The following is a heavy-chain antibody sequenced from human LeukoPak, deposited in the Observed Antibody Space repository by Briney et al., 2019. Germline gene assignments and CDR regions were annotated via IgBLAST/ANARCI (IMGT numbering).Heavy chain of an antibody. Sequence: SETLSLTCAVYGGSFSGYYWSWIRQPPGKGLEWIGEINHSGSTNYNPSLKSRVTISVDTSKNQFSLKLSSVTAADTAVYYCARGPRLFGGDPSGMDVWGQGTTVTVSS. CDR1: GGSFSGYY. CDR2: INHSGST. V-gene: IGHV4-34*01. D-gene: IGHD3-16*01. J-gene: IGHJ6*02. CDR3: ARGPRLFGGDPSGMDV.